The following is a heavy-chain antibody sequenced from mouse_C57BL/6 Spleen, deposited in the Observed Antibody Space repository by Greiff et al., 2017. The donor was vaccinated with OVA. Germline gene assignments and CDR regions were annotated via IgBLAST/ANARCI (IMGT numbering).Heavy chain of an antibody. V-gene: IGHV1-69*01. CDR3: ARRNYSNEFRIMDY. D-gene: IGHD2-5*01. J-gene: IGHJ4*01. Sequence: QVQLQQPGAELVMPGASVKLSCKASGYTFTSYWMHWVKQRPGQGLEWIGEIYPSDSYTNYNQKFKGKATLTVDKSSSTAYMQLSSLTSEDSAVYYCARRNYSNEFRIMDYWGQGTSVTVSS. CDR1: GYTFTSYW. CDR2: IYPSDSYT.